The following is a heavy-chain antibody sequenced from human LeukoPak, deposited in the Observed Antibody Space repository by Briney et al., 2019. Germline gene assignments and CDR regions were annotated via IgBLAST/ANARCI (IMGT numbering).Heavy chain of an antibody. D-gene: IGHD6-13*01. J-gene: IGHJ4*02. CDR1: GGTFISYA. V-gene: IGHV1-69*05. Sequence: SXKVSCKASGGTFISYAISWVRQAPGQGLEWMGGIIPIFGTANYAQKFQGRVTNTTDESTSTAYMELSSLRSEDTAVYYCARDSPYSSNSLGFDYWGQGTLVTVSS. CDR2: IIPIFGTA. CDR3: ARDSPYSSNSLGFDY.